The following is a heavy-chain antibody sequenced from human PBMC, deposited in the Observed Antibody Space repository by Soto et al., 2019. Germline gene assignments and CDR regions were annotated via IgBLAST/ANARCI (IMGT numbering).Heavy chain of an antibody. CDR3: ARGHSRANDGYNIPYFDY. J-gene: IGHJ4*02. CDR1: GGTFSSYT. CDR2: IIPILGIA. V-gene: IGHV1-69*02. Sequence: SVKVSCKASGGTFSSYTISWVRQAPGQGLEWMGRIIPILGIANYAQKFQGRVTITADKSTSTAYMELSSLRSEDTAVYYCARGHSRANDGYNIPYFDYWGQGTVVTVSS. D-gene: IGHD5-12*01.